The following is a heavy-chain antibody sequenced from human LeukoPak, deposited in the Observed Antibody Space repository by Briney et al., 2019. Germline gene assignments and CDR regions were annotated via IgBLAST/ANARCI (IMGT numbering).Heavy chain of an antibody. J-gene: IGHJ4*02. Sequence: PGGSLRLSCVVSGFSFSNYWMHWVRQAPGKGLVWVSRINSDGSTTSYAASVKGRFTISRDNAKNTLYLQMNSLRAEDTAVYYCATELTAAGMFDYWGQGTLVTVSS. CDR3: ATELTAAGMFDY. CDR1: GFSFSNYW. CDR2: INSDGSTT. D-gene: IGHD6-13*01. V-gene: IGHV3-74*01.